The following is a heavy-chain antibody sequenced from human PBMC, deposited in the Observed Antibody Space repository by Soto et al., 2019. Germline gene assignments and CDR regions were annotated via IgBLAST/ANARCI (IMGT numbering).Heavy chain of an antibody. CDR2: IKQDGSEK. CDR3: ARDRTCSGGSCPEYYFDY. CDR1: GFTFSSYW. D-gene: IGHD2-15*01. Sequence: GGSLRLSCAASGFTFSSYWMSWVRQAPGKGLEWVANIKQDGSEKYYVDSVKGRFTISRDNAKNSLYLQMNSLRAEDTAVYYCARDRTCSGGSCPEYYFDYWGQGTLVTVSS. V-gene: IGHV3-7*01. J-gene: IGHJ4*02.